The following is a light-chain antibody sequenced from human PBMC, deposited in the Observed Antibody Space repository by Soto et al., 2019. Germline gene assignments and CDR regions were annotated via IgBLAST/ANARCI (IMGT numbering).Light chain of an antibody. J-gene: IGKJ1*01. V-gene: IGKV1-5*03. Sequence: IQMTHSPSTLSASVGDRVTITFRTSQNIGSWLAWYQQKPGKAPKLLIYQASILESGVPSRFSGSGSATEFTLTISSLQPDDFATYYCQQYTTYPWKFGKGTKVDIK. CDR1: QNIGSW. CDR3: QQYTTYPWK. CDR2: QAS.